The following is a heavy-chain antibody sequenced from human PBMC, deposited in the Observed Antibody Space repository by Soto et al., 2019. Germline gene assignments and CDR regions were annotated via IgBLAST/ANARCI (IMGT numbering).Heavy chain of an antibody. Sequence: GGALRLHCTASGFTLSSYAMSWVRQAPGKGLEWVSAISGSGGNTYYADSVKGRFTISRDNSKNTLYLQMNSLRAEDTAVYYCAKSITARPFDYWGQGALVTVSS. J-gene: IGHJ4*02. V-gene: IGHV3-23*01. CDR3: AKSITARPFDY. CDR2: ISGSGGNT. CDR1: GFTLSSYA. D-gene: IGHD6-6*01.